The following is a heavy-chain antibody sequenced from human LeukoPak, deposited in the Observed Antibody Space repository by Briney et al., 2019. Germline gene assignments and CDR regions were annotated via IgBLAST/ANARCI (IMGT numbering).Heavy chain of an antibody. J-gene: IGHJ4*02. CDR3: ASVYDFWSGYYNY. D-gene: IGHD3-3*01. CDR2: ISRSGGTT. Sequence: GGSLRLSCAASGFTFSSYDVTWVRQTPGKGLEWVSLISRSGGTTYYADSVKGRFTISRDNSKNTLYLQMNSLRAEDTAVYYCASVYDFWSGYYNYWGQGTLVTVSS. CDR1: GFTFSSYD. V-gene: IGHV3-23*01.